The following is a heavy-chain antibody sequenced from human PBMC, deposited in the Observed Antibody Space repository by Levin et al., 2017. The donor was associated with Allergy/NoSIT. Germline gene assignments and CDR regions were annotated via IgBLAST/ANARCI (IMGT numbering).Heavy chain of an antibody. D-gene: IGHD4-17*01. CDR1: GFTFSSYA. Sequence: GESLKISCAASGFTFSSYAMSWVRQAPGKGLEWVSAISGSGGSTYYADSVKGRFTISRDNSKNTLYLQMNSLRAEDTAVYYCAAYGDRYYFDYWGQGTLVTVSS. CDR2: ISGSGGST. V-gene: IGHV3-23*01. J-gene: IGHJ4*02. CDR3: AAYGDRYYFDY.